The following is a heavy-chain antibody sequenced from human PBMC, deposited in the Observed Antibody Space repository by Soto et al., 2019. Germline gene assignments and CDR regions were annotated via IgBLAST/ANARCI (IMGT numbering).Heavy chain of an antibody. D-gene: IGHD6-13*01. V-gene: IGHV3-23*01. CDR1: GFTFSTYA. CDR3: ATSDSSKSYGLYY. J-gene: IGHJ4*02. CDR2: TTGTGIST. Sequence: GGSLRLSCAASGFTFSTYAMTWVRQAPGKGLEWVSATTGTGISTYYADSVKGRFTISRDNSKNTLYLQMNSLRAEDTAVYYCATSDSSKSYGLYYWGQGTQVTVSS.